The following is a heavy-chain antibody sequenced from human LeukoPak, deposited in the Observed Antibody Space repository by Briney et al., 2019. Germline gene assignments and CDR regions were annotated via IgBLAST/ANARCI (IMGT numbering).Heavy chain of an antibody. J-gene: IGHJ4*02. CDR3: ARGVPYGDYRT. Sequence: SETLSLTCNVSGGSISSSSYYWGWIRQPPGKGLEWIGSIYYSGSTYYNPSLKSRVTISVDTSKNQFSLKLSSVTAADTAVYYCARGVPYGDYRTWSQGTLVTVSS. CDR1: GGSISSSSYY. D-gene: IGHD4-17*01. CDR2: IYYSGST. V-gene: IGHV4-39*01.